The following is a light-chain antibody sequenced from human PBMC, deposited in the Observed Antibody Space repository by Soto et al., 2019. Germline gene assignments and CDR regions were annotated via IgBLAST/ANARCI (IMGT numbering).Light chain of an antibody. CDR3: QQYGGSPFT. J-gene: IGKJ3*01. V-gene: IGKV3-20*01. CDR1: QSVSVNS. Sequence: EIVLTQSPGTLSLSPGERATLSCRASQSVSVNSLAWYQQKGGQAPRLLIYAASTRATGVPDRFSGSGSGTDFALTISRLETEDFAVYYCQQYGGSPFTFGPGTNVDIK. CDR2: AAS.